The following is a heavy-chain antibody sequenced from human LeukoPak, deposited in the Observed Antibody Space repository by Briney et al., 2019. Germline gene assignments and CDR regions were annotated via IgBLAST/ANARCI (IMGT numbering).Heavy chain of an antibody. Sequence: SETLSLTCTVSGGSISSYYWSWIRQPAGKGLEWIGRIYTSGSTNYNPSLRSRVTMSVDTSQNQFSLKLSSVTAADTAVYYCARSAAAGLIDFWGQGTLVTVSS. V-gene: IGHV4-4*07. CDR3: ARSAAAGLIDF. CDR2: IYTSGST. CDR1: GGSISSYY. D-gene: IGHD6-13*01. J-gene: IGHJ4*02.